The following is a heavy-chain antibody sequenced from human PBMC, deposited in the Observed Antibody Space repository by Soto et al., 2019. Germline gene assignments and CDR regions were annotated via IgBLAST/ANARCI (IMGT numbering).Heavy chain of an antibody. CDR3: ATSRSETYYYDSSGYYFDY. CDR1: GYTLTELS. J-gene: IGHJ4*02. CDR2: FDPEDGET. V-gene: IGHV1-24*01. Sequence: ASVKVSCKVSGYTLTELSMHWVRQAPGKGLEWMGGFDPEDGETIYAQKFRGRVTMTEDTSTDTAYMELSSLRSEDTAVYYCATSRSETYYYDSSGYYFDYWGQGTLVTVSS. D-gene: IGHD3-22*01.